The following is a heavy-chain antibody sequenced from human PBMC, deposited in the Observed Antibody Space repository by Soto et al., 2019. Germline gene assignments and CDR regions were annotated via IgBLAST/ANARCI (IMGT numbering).Heavy chain of an antibody. V-gene: IGHV4-39*01. CDR1: GGSISSSSSY. J-gene: IGHJ5*02. D-gene: IGHD4-17*01. CDR2: IYYSGST. CDR3: ARQPRGGATVTSGINWFDP. Sequence: QLQLQESGPGLVKPSETLSLTCTVSGGSISSSSSYWGWIRQPPGKGLEWIGYIYYSGSTTYTPSLKGRVTISVDTSKNQFSLKLNSVTAADTAVYYCARQPRGGATVTSGINWFDPWGQGALVTVSS.